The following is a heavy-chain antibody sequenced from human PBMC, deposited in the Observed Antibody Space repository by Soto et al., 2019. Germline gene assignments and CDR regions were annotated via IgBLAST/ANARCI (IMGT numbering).Heavy chain of an antibody. D-gene: IGHD7-27*01. CDR3: ARDSSVNWGSPPNFDY. CDR1: GFTFSSYS. V-gene: IGHV3-48*04. Sequence: GGSLRLSCAASGFTFSSYSMNWVRQAPGKGLEWVSYISSSSSTIYYADSVKGRFTISRDNAKNSLYLQMNSLRAEDTAVYYCARDSSVNWGSPPNFDYWGQGTLVTVSS. J-gene: IGHJ4*02. CDR2: ISSSSSTI.